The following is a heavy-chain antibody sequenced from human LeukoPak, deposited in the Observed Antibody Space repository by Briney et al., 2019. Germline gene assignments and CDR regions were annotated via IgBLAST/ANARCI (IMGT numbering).Heavy chain of an antibody. CDR3: ARDHGGRRDDAFDI. Sequence: GGSLGLSCAASGFTFSSYWMSWVRQAPGKGLEWVANIKQDGSEKYYVDSVKGRFTISRDNAKNSLYLQMNSLRAEDTAVYYCARDHGGRRDDAFDIWGQGTMVTVSS. CDR2: IKQDGSEK. CDR1: GFTFSSYW. J-gene: IGHJ3*02. V-gene: IGHV3-7*01. D-gene: IGHD3-10*01.